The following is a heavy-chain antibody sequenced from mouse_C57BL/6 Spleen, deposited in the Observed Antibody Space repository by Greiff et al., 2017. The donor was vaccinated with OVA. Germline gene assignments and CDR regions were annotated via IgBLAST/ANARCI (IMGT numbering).Heavy chain of an antibody. CDR1: GYSFTDYN. Sequence: EVQLQQSGPELVKPGASVKISCKASGYSFTDYNMNWVKQSNGKSLEWIGVINPNYGTTSYNQKFKGKATLTVDKSSSTAYMQLNSLTSDDSAVYYFARRGATVDYAMDYWGQGTSVTVSS. D-gene: IGHD1-1*01. CDR2: INPNYGTT. V-gene: IGHV1-39*01. CDR3: ARRGATVDYAMDY. J-gene: IGHJ4*01.